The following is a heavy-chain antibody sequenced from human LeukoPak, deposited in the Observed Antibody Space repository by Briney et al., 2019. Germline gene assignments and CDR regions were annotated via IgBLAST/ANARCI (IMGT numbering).Heavy chain of an antibody. V-gene: IGHV4-59*01. CDR3: ARGGYYGSGNDFRFDP. J-gene: IGHJ5*02. CDR1: GGSISSYY. CDR2: IHYTGST. D-gene: IGHD3-10*01. Sequence: PSETLSLTCTVSGGSISSYYCSWIRQSPGKGLECIGYIHYTGSTNYNPSLKSLVTISVETSKNQFSLKLKSVSAPDTAVYYCARGGYYGSGNDFRFDPWGQGTLVTVSS.